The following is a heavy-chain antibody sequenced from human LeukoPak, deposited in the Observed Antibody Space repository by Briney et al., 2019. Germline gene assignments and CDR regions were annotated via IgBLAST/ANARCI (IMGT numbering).Heavy chain of an antibody. D-gene: IGHD3-22*01. CDR2: SYYSGST. CDR1: GGSISSSSYY. J-gene: IGHJ3*02. V-gene: IGHV4-39*07. Sequence: ASETLSLTCTVSGGSISSSSYYWGWIRQPPGKGLEWIGNSYYSGSTYYNPSLKSRVTISVDTSKNQFSLKLSSVTAADTAVYYCASSLDSSGYYYEGGAFDIWGQGTMVTVSS. CDR3: ASSLDSSGYYYEGGAFDI.